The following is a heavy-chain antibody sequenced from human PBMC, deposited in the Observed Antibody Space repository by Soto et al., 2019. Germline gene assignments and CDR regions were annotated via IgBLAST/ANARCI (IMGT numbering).Heavy chain of an antibody. V-gene: IGHV3-30*18. D-gene: IGHD6-19*01. CDR3: AKDLGWAPFDH. J-gene: IGHJ4*02. CDR1: GFTFSNYG. Sequence: QVQLVESGGGVVQPGRSLRLSCAASGFTFSNYGMHWVRQAPGKGLEWVAVTSLDGSIKYYADSVRGRFTISRDNSKNTLYLQMNSLGAEDTAVYHCAKDLGWAPFDHWGQGTLVIVSS. CDR2: TSLDGSIK.